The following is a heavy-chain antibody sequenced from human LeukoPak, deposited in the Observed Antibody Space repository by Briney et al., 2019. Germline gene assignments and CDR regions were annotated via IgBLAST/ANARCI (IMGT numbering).Heavy chain of an antibody. J-gene: IGHJ4*02. CDR1: GGSISSSNW. D-gene: IGHD4-17*01. CDR2: ICHSGSA. CDR3: ARVESTVTTIDY. Sequence: SGTLSPTCAVSGGSISSSNWWSWVRQPPGKGLEWIGEICHSGSANYNPSLKSRVTISVDKSKNQFSLKLSSVTAADTAVYYCARVESTVTTIDYWGQGTLVTVSS. V-gene: IGHV4-4*02.